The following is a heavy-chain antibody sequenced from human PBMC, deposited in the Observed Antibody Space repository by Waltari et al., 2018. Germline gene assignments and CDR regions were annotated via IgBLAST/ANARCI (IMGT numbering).Heavy chain of an antibody. J-gene: IGHJ4*02. V-gene: IGHV3-49*04. CDR2: IISKPYGETT. CDR1: GFTLSDFD. CDR3: TSGRWLANFDD. Sequence: EGQLVESGGGLVQPGRSLSLSGKGYGFTLSDFDLSWVCQALGKGLEWVAFIISKPYGETTEYAASVRGRFTISRDDSENFAYLEMNSLKSEDTALYYCTSGRWLANFDDWGQGALVTVSS. D-gene: IGHD6-19*01.